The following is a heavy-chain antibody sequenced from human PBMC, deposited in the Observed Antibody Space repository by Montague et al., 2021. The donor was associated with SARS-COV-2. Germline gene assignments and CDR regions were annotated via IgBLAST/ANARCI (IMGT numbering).Heavy chain of an antibody. Sequence: SETRSLTCTVSGGSITRNYYWGWIRQPPGKGLEWVGNIYYSGTTFINPSLESRVTISVDASKNQFSLNLTSVTAADTAVYYCARPLVRGVPKAFDIWGQGALVIASS. CDR1: GGSITRNYY. D-gene: IGHD3-10*01. CDR3: ARPLVRGVPKAFDI. J-gene: IGHJ3*02. CDR2: IYYSGTT. V-gene: IGHV4-39*01.